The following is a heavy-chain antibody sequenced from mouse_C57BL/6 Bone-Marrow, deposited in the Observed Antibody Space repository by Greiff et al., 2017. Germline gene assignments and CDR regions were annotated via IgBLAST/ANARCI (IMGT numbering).Heavy chain of an antibody. V-gene: IGHV1-64*01. D-gene: IGHD2-4*01. Sequence: QVQLQQSGAELVKPGASVKLSCKASGYTFTSYWMHWVKQRPGQGLEWIGMIHPNSGSTNYNEKFKSKATLTVDKSSSTAYMQLSSLTSEDSAVYYFASPGGYDYAYYFDYWGQGTTLTVSS. CDR2: IHPNSGST. J-gene: IGHJ2*01. CDR1: GYTFTSYW. CDR3: ASPGGYDYAYYFDY.